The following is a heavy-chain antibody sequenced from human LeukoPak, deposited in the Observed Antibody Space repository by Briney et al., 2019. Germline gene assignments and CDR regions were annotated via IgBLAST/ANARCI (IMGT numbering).Heavy chain of an antibody. D-gene: IGHD3-9*01. Sequence: GGSLRLSCAASGFTFSSYSMNWVRQAPEKGLEWVSSISSSSSYIYYADSVKGRFTISRDNAKNSLYLQMNSLRAEDTAVYYCASSVYDILTGYYPPDDYWGQGTLVTVSS. J-gene: IGHJ4*02. CDR3: ASSVYDILTGYYPPDDY. V-gene: IGHV3-21*01. CDR2: ISSSSSYI. CDR1: GFTFSSYS.